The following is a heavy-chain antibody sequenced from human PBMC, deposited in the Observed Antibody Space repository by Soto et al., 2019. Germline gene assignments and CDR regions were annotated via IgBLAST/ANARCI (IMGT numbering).Heavy chain of an antibody. J-gene: IGHJ6*02. V-gene: IGHV3-21*01. CDR3: ARSGSGSYYTPDYYYYYGMDV. CDR2: ISSSSSYI. Sequence: GGSLRLSCAASGFTFSSYSMIWVRQAPGKGLEWVSSISSSSSYIYYADSVKGRFTISRDNAKNSLYLQMNSLRAEDTAVYYCARSGSGSYYTPDYYYYYGMDVWGQGTTVTVSS. D-gene: IGHD3-10*01. CDR1: GFTFSSYS.